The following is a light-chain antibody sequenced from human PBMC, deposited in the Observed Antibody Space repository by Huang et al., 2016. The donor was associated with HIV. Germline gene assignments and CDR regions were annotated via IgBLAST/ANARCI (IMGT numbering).Light chain of an antibody. CDR1: QSLLHRNENPY. CDR2: LGS. V-gene: IGKV2-28*01. J-gene: IGKJ1*01. Sequence: DIVMTQSPLSLSVTPGEPASISCTSNQSLLHRNENPYLDWYLQKPGQSQQLLIYLGSSRASGVPDRFSGSGSGTDFTLKISRVEAEDVGVYYCMQALQTPRTFGHGTKVEIK. CDR3: MQALQTPRT.